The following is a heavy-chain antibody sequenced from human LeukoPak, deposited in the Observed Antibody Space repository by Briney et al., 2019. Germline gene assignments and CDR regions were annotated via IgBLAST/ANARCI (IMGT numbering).Heavy chain of an antibody. J-gene: IGHJ4*02. Sequence: GGSLRLSCAASGFTFSNYAMSWVRQAPGKGLEWVSSISSSSSYIYYADSVKGRFTISRDNAKNSLYLQMNSLRAEDTAVYYCAVTRGITMVRGVTYYFDYWGQGTLVTVSS. CDR3: AVTRGITMVRGVTYYFDY. CDR1: GFTFSNYA. V-gene: IGHV3-21*01. CDR2: ISSSSSYI. D-gene: IGHD3-10*01.